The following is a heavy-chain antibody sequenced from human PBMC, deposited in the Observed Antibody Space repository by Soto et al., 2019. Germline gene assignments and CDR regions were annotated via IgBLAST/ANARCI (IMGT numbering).Heavy chain of an antibody. CDR3: ARTRFLDV. CDR2: IISSSSTI. Sequence: PGGSLRLSCAASGFTFSGYSMNWVRQAPGKGLEWVSYIISSSSTIYYADSVKGRFTISRENAKNSFYLQMNSLRAEDTAVYYWARTRFLDVWGQGTTVTVSS. CDR1: GFTFSGYS. J-gene: IGHJ6*02. V-gene: IGHV3-48*01.